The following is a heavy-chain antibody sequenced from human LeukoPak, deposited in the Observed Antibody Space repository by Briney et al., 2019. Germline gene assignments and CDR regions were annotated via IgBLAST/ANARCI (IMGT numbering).Heavy chain of an antibody. CDR1: GFTSNSYA. V-gene: IGHV3-23*01. D-gene: IGHD3-10*01. Sequence: GGSPRPSSAASGFTSNSYAMSWVRQSPGTALERLSGISISGGSTYYADSVKGRFTISRDDSKNTLFLQMNSLRAEDTAVHYCAKPSGSGSNGYIDYWGQGTLVTVSS. J-gene: IGHJ4*02. CDR3: AKPSGSGSNGYIDY. CDR2: ISISGGST.